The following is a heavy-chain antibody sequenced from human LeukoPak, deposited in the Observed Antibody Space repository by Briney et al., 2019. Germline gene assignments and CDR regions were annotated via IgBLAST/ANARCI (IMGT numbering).Heavy chain of an antibody. CDR2: IAYDGSRA. Sequence: GRSLRLSCAGSGFTFGGYGMHWFRQTPGKGLEWEAVIAYDGSRAFYADSVKGRFTISRDNSKNTMSVQMDDLRAEDTAVYYCTRYNNDHFDYWGQGTLVTVSS. D-gene: IGHD1-14*01. CDR1: GFTFGGYG. V-gene: IGHV3-33*01. J-gene: IGHJ4*02. CDR3: TRYNNDHFDY.